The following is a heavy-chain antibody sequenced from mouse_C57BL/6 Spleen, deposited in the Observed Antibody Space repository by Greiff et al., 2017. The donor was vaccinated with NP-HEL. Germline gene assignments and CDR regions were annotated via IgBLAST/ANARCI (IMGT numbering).Heavy chain of an antibody. Sequence: DVHLVESGGGLVQPGGSLSLSCAASGFTFTDYYMSWVRQPPGKALEWLGFIRNKANGYTTEYSASVKGRFTISRDNSQSILYLQMNALRAEDSATYYCARYRGGSSHFDYWGQGTTLTVSS. V-gene: IGHV7-3*01. D-gene: IGHD1-1*01. CDR3: ARYRGGSSHFDY. CDR2: IRNKANGYTT. CDR1: GFTFTDYY. J-gene: IGHJ2*01.